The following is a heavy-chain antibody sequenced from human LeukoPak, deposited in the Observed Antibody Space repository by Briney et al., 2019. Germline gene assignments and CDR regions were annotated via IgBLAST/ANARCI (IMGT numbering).Heavy chain of an antibody. J-gene: IGHJ4*02. D-gene: IGHD1-26*01. CDR2: INPHSGVT. V-gene: IGHV1-2*02. Sequence: ASVKVSCKASGYTFPSYYLHWVRQAPGQGLEWMGWINPHSGVTTFPQKFQGRVTMTMDTSISTAYMELNRLRSDDTAVYYCARDQVAATSAHNFDYWGQGTLVTVSS. CDR1: GYTFPSYY. CDR3: ARDQVAATSAHNFDY.